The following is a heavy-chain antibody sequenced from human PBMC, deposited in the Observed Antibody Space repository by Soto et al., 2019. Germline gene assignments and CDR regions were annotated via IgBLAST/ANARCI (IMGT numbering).Heavy chain of an antibody. CDR2: ISSSSSYI. CDR1: GFTFSSYS. Sequence: GGSLRLSCAASGFTFSSYSMNWVRQAPGKGLEWVSSISSSSSYIYYADSVKGRFTISRDNAKNSLYLQMNSLRAEDTAVYYCARVILYYYDSSDSAFDIWGQGTMVTVSS. CDR3: ARVILYYYDSSDSAFDI. J-gene: IGHJ3*02. V-gene: IGHV3-21*04. D-gene: IGHD3-22*01.